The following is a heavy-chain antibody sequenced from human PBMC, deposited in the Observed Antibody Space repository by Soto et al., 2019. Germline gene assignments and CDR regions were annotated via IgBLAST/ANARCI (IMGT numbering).Heavy chain of an antibody. CDR2: ISHDGDAK. CDR1: GFPFSTTG. V-gene: IGHV3-30*18. Sequence: QVQLVESGGGVVQPGRSLRLSCAASGFPFSTTGMHCVRQAPGKGLEWVAMISHDGDAKYYADSVKGRFTISRDDCKNTLYLQLCGRSPEDTAVYYWAKDLYSSGSYNYFEPWGQGTLVTVSS. D-gene: IGHD6-19*01. J-gene: IGHJ5*02. CDR3: AKDLYSSGSYNYFEP.